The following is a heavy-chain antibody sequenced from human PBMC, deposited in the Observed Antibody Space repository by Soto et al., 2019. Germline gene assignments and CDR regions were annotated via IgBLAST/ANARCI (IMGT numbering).Heavy chain of an antibody. V-gene: IGHV1-2*02. J-gene: IGHJ4*02. CDR1: GYTFTAYY. Sequence: ASVKVSCKASGYTFTAYYIHWVLQAPGQGLEWMGWINPNGGDTNHAQNFQGRVTMTGDTSISTAYMELSRLTSDDTAVYYCARVCPNGVCLDFWGQGALVTVSS. CDR3: ARVCPNGVCLDF. D-gene: IGHD2-8*01. CDR2: INPNGGDT.